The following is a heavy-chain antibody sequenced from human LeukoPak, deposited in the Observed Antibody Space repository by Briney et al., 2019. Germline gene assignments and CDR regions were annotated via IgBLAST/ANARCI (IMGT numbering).Heavy chain of an antibody. J-gene: IGHJ4*02. CDR1: GGSISSSSYY. CDR2: IYYSGST. D-gene: IGHD3-9*01. V-gene: IGHV4-39*01. CDR3: ARLPTQLRYFDWLIQ. Sequence: PSETLSLTCTVSGGSISSSSYYWGWIRQPPGKGLEWIGNIYYSGSTYYNPSLKSRVTISVDTSKNQFSLKLSSVTAADTAVYYCARLPTQLRYFDWLIQWGQGTLVTVSS.